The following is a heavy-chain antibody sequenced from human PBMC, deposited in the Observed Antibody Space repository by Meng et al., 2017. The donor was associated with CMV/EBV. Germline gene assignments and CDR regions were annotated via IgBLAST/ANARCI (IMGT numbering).Heavy chain of an antibody. J-gene: IGHJ4*02. CDR1: GYTFTSYG. CDR2: ISAYNGNT. Sequence: VQLVRVGAEVKKPGSSLKVSGKASGYTFTSYGISWVRHAPGQGLEWMGWISAYNGNTNYAQKLQGRVTMTTDTSTSTAYVELRSLRSDDTAVYYCARDPAWSVITPRRGFDYWGQGTLVTVSS. D-gene: IGHD2-15*01. CDR3: ARDPAWSVITPRRGFDY. V-gene: IGHV1-18*01.